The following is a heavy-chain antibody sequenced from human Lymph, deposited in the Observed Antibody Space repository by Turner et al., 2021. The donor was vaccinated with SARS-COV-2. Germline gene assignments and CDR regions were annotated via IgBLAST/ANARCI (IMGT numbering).Heavy chain of an antibody. CDR1: GVTFSTYG. V-gene: IGHV3-33*01. Sequence: QVQLVESGGGVVRPGRSLRLSCAASGVTFSTYGMHWVRQAPGKGLEWVAMIWFDGSNKYYADSVKGRFTISRDNSKNTLYLQMNNLRAEDTAVYYCARGSAGGDVWGQGTTVTVSS. CDR2: IWFDGSNK. CDR3: ARGSAGGDV. J-gene: IGHJ6*02. D-gene: IGHD6-13*01.